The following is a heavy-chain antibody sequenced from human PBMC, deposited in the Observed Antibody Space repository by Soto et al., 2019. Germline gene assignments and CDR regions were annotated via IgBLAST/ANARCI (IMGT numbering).Heavy chain of an antibody. D-gene: IGHD1-1*01. V-gene: IGHV3-30*03. J-gene: IGHJ6*02. CDR2: ISYDGSNK. Sequence: PGGSLRLSCAASGFTFSSYGMDWVRQAPGKGLEWVAVISYDGSNKYYADSVKGRFTISRDNSKNTLYLQMNSLRAEDTAVYYCARARYPEFDYYGMDVWGQGTTVTVSS. CDR1: GFTFSSYG. CDR3: ARARYPEFDYYGMDV.